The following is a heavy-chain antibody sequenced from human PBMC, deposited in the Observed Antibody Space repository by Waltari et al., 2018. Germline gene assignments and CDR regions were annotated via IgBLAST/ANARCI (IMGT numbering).Heavy chain of an antibody. V-gene: IGHV3-30*01. Sequence: QVQLMESGGGVVHPGRSLRLSCAASGFTFSNFPIHWVRQAPGKGIGWVAFISSDGTNDHYADSVKGRLTLSRDNSKNTLYLEMNSLRGDDTAVYFCAREVGSSWPLDYWGQGTLVTVSS. CDR2: ISSDGTND. D-gene: IGHD6-13*01. J-gene: IGHJ4*02. CDR1: GFTFSNFP. CDR3: AREVGSSWPLDY.